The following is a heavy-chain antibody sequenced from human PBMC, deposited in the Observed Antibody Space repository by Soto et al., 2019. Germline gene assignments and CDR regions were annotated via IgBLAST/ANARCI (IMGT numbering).Heavy chain of an antibody. CDR3: AKDYAGYCSTTSCYSYFDY. CDR2: ISWNSGSI. V-gene: IGHV3-9*01. CDR1: GFTFDDYA. Sequence: EVQLVESGGDLVHPGRSLRLSCAASGFTFDDYAMHWVRQAPGKGLEWVSGISWNSGSIDYADSVKGRFTISRDNDKNSLYLQMNGRRAEDTSLYYCAKDYAGYCSTTSCYSYFDYWGQGTLVTVSS. D-gene: IGHD2-2*01. J-gene: IGHJ4*02.